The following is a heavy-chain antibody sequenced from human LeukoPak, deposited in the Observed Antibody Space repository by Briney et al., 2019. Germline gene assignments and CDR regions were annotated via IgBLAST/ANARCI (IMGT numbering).Heavy chain of an antibody. CDR3: VRHGDTDSCLAN. CDR2: ISSSGNT. Sequence: SETLSLTCIVSGGSTSGGNYYWGWIRRPPGTGLEWFGGISSSGNTYYNPSLKSRITISVDTSKNHFSLKLSSVTAADTAVYYCVRHGDTDSCLANWGQGTLVTVSS. CDR1: GGSTSGGNYY. D-gene: IGHD2-2*01. J-gene: IGHJ4*02. V-gene: IGHV4-39*01.